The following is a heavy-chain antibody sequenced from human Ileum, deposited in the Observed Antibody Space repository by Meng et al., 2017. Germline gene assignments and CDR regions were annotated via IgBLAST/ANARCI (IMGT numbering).Heavy chain of an antibody. CDR2: INPNDGGI. J-gene: IGHJ4*02. V-gene: IGHV1-2*02. D-gene: IGHD6-19*01. Sequence: HGHLVPSEAERKVPEASGKVSGKSSGYPFIDYLIPWVRQAPGQGLEWVGWINPNDGGIRYSQKFQGRVTMTRDTSITTGYLELSSLTSDDTAYYYCVRERLGSGWAMNWGQGTLVTVSS. CDR3: VRERLGSGWAMN. CDR1: GYPFIDYL.